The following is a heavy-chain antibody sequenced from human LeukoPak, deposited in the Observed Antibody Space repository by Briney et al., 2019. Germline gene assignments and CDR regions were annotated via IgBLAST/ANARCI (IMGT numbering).Heavy chain of an antibody. V-gene: IGHV1-69*04. Sequence: SVKVSCKASGGTFSSYAISWVRQAPGQGLEWMGRIIPILGIANYAQKFQGRVTITADKSTSTAYMELSSLRSDDTAVYYCARDKRYYYDKYGMDVWGQGTTVTVSS. J-gene: IGHJ6*02. CDR1: GGTFSSYA. D-gene: IGHD3-22*01. CDR2: IIPILGIA. CDR3: ARDKRYYYDKYGMDV.